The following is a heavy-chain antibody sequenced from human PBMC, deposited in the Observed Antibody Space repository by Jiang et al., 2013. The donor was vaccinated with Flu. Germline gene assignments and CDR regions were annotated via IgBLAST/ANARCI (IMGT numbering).Heavy chain of an antibody. CDR2: ISAYNGYT. Sequence: SGAEVKKPGASMKVSCKASGYTFTGYGIGWVRQAPGQGLEWMGYISAYNGYTTYAPKLQGRVTMTTDTSTSTAYMELRSLRSDDTAVYYCARETYYDSSGYHGYYFDYWGQGTMVTVSS. CDR1: GYTFTGYG. V-gene: IGHV1-18*01. J-gene: IGHJ4*02. CDR3: ARETYYDSSGYHGYYFDY. D-gene: IGHD3-22*01.